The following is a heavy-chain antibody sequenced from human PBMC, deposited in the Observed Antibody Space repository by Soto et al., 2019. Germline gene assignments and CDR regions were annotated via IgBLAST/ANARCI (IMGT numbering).Heavy chain of an antibody. CDR1: GFTFADYA. CDR2: ISWNTGSI. J-gene: IGHJ4*02. V-gene: IGHV3-9*01. Sequence: EVQLVESGGGLVQPGRSLRLSCAASGFTFADYAMHWVRQAPGKGLEWVSGISWNTGSIGYADSVKGRFTISRDNAKNSLYLQMNSLRAEDTASYYCAKDKWEVSYYFDYWGQGTLVTVSS. D-gene: IGHD3-16*02. CDR3: AKDKWEVSYYFDY.